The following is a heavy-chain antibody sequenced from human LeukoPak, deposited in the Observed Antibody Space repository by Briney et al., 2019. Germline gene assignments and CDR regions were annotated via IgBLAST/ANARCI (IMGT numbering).Heavy chain of an antibody. CDR2: ISGSGVIT. V-gene: IGHV3-23*01. D-gene: IGHD6-13*01. Sequence: GGSLRFSCAASRFTFSSYAMSWVRQAPGKGLEWVSAISGSGVITYYADSVKGRFTMSRDNSKNTLYLQMNSLRAEDTAVYYCAKEGYSSTWNADFDYWGQGTLVIVSS. CDR3: AKEGYSSTWNADFDY. CDR1: RFTFSSYA. J-gene: IGHJ4*02.